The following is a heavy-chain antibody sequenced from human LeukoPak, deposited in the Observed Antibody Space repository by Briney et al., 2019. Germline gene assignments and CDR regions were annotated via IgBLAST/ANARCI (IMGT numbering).Heavy chain of an antibody. Sequence: SETLSLTCTVSGGSISSYYWSWIRQPPGKGLEWIGYIYYSGSTNYNSSLKSRVTMSVDTSKNQFSLKLSSVTAADTAVYYCASGRRDGYNRAVGDYWGQGTLVTVSS. CDR2: IYYSGST. V-gene: IGHV4-59*01. CDR3: ASGRRDGYNRAVGDY. D-gene: IGHD5-24*01. J-gene: IGHJ4*02. CDR1: GGSISSYY.